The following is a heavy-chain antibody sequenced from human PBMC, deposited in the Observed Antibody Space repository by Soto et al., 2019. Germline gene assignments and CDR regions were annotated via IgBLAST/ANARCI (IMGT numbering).Heavy chain of an antibody. V-gene: IGHV3-21*01. J-gene: IGHJ4*02. CDR3: AREAGSSRGLWFGEAVGGYSRTYCGY. CDR2: ISSSSSYI. D-gene: IGHD3-10*01. Sequence: GGSLRLSCAASGFTFSSYSMNWVRQAPGKGLEWVSSISSSSSYIYYADSVKGRFTISRDNAKNSLYLQMNSLRAEDTAVYYCAREAGSSRGLWFGEAVGGYSRTYCGYWGQGTLV. CDR1: GFTFSSYS.